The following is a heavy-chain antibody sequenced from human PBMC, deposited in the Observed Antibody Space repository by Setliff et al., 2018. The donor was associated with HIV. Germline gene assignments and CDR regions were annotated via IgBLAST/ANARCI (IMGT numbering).Heavy chain of an antibody. J-gene: IGHJ5*02. D-gene: IGHD4-17*01. CDR2: INTLTRSP. CDR1: GYTFINYA. V-gene: IGHV7-4-1*02. CDR3: ARALYGDYGGDLNWLDP. Sequence: RASVKVSCKASGYTFINYAMNWVRQAPGQGLEWMGWINTLTRSPTYAQAFTGRFVFSVDTSVTTAYLQISGLKADDTAVYYCARALYGDYGGDLNWLDPWGQGTLVTVSS.